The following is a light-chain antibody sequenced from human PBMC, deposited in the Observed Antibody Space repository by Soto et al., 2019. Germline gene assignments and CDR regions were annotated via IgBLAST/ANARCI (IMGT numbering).Light chain of an antibody. J-gene: IGLJ1*01. V-gene: IGLV2-14*01. CDR2: GVT. CDR1: SSDVGAYNY. Sequence: QSVLTQPASVSGSPGQSITISCTGTSSDVGAYNYVSWYQQYPGKAPKLMIYGVTNRPSGVSNRFSGSKTGNTASLTISGLQAEDEADYYCFSHRGGDSQAFGTGTKVTVL. CDR3: FSHRGGDSQA.